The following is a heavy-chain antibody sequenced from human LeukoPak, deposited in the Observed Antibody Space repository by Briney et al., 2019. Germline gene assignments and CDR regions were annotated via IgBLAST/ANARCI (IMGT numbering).Heavy chain of an antibody. CDR2: IKQDGSEQ. CDR3: ARDNYYGSGNFYKRAYYFDY. CDR1: RFNLGTYW. J-gene: IGHJ4*02. V-gene: IGHV3-7*01. Sequence: GGALRLSCVASRFNLGTYWMSSVRQAPGKGLEWVASIKQDGSEQFYVDAVKGRFTISRDNAANSLYLQMNSLGAEDTAVYYCARDNYYGSGNFYKRAYYFDYWGQGTLVTASS. D-gene: IGHD3-10*01.